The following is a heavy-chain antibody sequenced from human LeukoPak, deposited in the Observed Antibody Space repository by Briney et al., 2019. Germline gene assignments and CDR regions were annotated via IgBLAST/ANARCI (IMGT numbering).Heavy chain of an antibody. Sequence: SETLSLTCTDSGGSISSGSYYWSWIRQPAGKGLEWIGRIYTSGSTNYNPSLKSRVTISVDTSKNQFSLKLSSVTAADTAVYYCARGAGTYFDYWGQGTLVTVSS. CDR2: IYTSGST. CDR1: GGSISSGSYY. D-gene: IGHD1-14*01. J-gene: IGHJ4*02. CDR3: ARGAGTYFDY. V-gene: IGHV4-61*02.